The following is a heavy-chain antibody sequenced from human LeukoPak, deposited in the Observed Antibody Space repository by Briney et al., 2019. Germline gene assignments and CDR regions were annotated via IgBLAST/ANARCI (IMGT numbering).Heavy chain of an antibody. V-gene: IGHV6-1*01. Sequence: SQTLTLSCAISGDTVSSNSTDWNWIRPSPSIGLEWLGRTYYRSKWYNYYAVSVKSRITINPDTSKNQFSLQLNSVTPEDTAVYYCARAPRGIFDYWGQGTLVTVSS. J-gene: IGHJ4*02. D-gene: IGHD3-16*01. CDR1: GDTVSSNSTD. CDR2: TYYRSKWYN. CDR3: ARAPRGIFDY.